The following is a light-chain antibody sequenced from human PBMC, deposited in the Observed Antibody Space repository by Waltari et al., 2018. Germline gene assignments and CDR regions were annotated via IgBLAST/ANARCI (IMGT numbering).Light chain of an antibody. CDR1: SSHIGAGFA. CDR2: GNT. CDR3: QSYDGSLSGSRV. J-gene: IGLJ3*02. Sequence: QSVLTQPPSVSGAPGQRVTISCTGSSSHIGAGFAVHWYQQLPRTAPKLLIYGNTNRPSGVPDRFSGSKSGTSASLAITGLQAGDEADYYCQSYDGSLSGSRVFGGGTKVTVL. V-gene: IGLV1-40*01.